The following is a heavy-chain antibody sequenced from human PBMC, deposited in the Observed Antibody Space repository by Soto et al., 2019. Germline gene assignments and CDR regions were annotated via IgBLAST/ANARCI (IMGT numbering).Heavy chain of an antibody. J-gene: IGHJ5*02. CDR2: ISWNSGGI. D-gene: IGHD5-12*01. CDR1: GFIFDDYA. CDR3: VKDRGYDLAGSSWFAP. Sequence: EVQLVESGGGLVQPGRSLRLSCAASGFIFDDYAMHWVRQAPGKGLEWVSSISWNSGGIAYADSVKGRFTISRDNAKNSLYLQMNSLRAEDTALYDCVKDRGYDLAGSSWFAPWGQGTLVTVSS. V-gene: IGHV3-9*01.